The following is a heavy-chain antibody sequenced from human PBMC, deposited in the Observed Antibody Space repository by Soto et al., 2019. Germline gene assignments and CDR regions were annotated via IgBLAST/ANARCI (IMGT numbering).Heavy chain of an antibody. CDR1: GYTFTSYG. CDR2: ISAYNGNT. J-gene: IGHJ5*02. V-gene: IGHV1-18*01. CDR3: ARERSDFWSGFWFDP. Sequence: ASVKVSCKASGYTFTSYGISWVRQAPGQGFEWMGWISAYNGNTNYAQKLQGRVTMTTDTSTSTAYMELRSLRSDDTAVYYCARERSDFWSGFWFDPWGQGTLVTVSS. D-gene: IGHD3-3*01.